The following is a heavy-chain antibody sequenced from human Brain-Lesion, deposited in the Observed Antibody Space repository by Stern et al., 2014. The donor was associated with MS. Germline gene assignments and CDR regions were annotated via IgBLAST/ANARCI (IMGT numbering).Heavy chain of an antibody. CDR2: FDPEDGET. V-gene: IGHV1-24*01. J-gene: IGHJ4*02. CDR3: ATLSPGAGGNYYRHFDY. CDR1: GYTLTELS. Sequence: QVQLLASGAEVTKPGASVKVSCKVSGYTLTELSMHWVRQAPRNGLECMGGFDPEDGETIYAQKFEGRVTMTEDTSTDTAYMELSSLRSEDTAVYYCATLSPGAGGNYYRHFDYWGQGTLVTVSS. D-gene: IGHD1-26*01.